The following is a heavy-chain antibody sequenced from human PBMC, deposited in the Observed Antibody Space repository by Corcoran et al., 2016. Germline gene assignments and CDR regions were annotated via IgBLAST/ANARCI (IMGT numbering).Heavy chain of an antibody. Sequence: QVQLQDSGPGLVKPSGTLSLTCAVSGGSISSSNWWSWVRQPPGKGLEWIGEIYHSGSTNYNPSLTSRVTISLDKSKNQFSLKLSSVTAEDTAVYYCVRYGSGGSCYSIYAFDIWGQVTMVTVSS. CDR1: GGSISSSNW. CDR2: IYHSGST. J-gene: IGHJ3*02. D-gene: IGHD2-15*01. V-gene: IGHV4-4*02. CDR3: VRYGSGGSCYSIYAFDI.